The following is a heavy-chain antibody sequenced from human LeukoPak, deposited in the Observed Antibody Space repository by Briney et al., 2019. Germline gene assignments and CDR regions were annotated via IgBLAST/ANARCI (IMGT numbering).Heavy chain of an antibody. J-gene: IGHJ4*02. CDR1: GFTFSPYS. V-gene: IGHV3-21*01. Sequence: GGSLRLSCAASGFTFSPYSMNWVRQAPGKGLEWVSYISTSGSYIYYVDSVKGRFTISRDNAKNSLYLQMNSLRAEDTAVYYCEVDGYWGQGTLVTVSS. CDR3: EVDGY. D-gene: IGHD5-12*01. CDR2: ISTSGSYI.